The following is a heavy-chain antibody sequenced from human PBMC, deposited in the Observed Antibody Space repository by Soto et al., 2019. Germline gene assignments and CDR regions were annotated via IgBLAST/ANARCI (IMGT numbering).Heavy chain of an antibody. CDR3: ARDKGCSGGSCSYYYYYYMDV. CDR2: IIPIFGTA. J-gene: IGHJ6*03. D-gene: IGHD2-15*01. V-gene: IGHV1-69*13. Sequence: GASVKVSCKASGGTFSSYAISWVRQAPGQGLEWMGGIIPIFGTANYAQKFQGRVTITADESTSTAYMELSSLRSEDTAVYYCARDKGCSGGSCSYYYYYYMDVWGKGTTVTVSS. CDR1: GGTFSSYA.